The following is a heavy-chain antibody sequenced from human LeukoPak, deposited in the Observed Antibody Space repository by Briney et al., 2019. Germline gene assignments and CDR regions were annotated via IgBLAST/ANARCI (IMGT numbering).Heavy chain of an antibody. CDR2: IRYDGSNK. D-gene: IGHD6-6*01. J-gene: IGHJ4*02. CDR1: GFTFSSYC. Sequence: PGGSLRLSWAASGFTFSSYCMHWVRQAPGKGLEWVAFIRYDGSNKYYADSVKGRFTISRDNSKNTLYLQMNSLRAEDTAVYYCAKGRKSRIAARPMELDYWGQGTLVTVSS. V-gene: IGHV3-30*02. CDR3: AKGRKSRIAARPMELDY.